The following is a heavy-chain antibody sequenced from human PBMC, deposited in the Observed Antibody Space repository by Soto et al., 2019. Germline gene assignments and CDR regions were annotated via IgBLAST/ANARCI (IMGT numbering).Heavy chain of an antibody. J-gene: IGHJ4*02. V-gene: IGHV1-69*02. CDR2: IIPILGIA. CDR3: EIAAAGNFDY. Sequence: SVKVSCKASGGTFSSYTISWVRQAPGQGLERMGRIIPILGIANYAQKFQGRVTITADKSTSTAYMELSSLRSEDTAVYYCEIAAAGNFDYWGQGTLVTVSS. D-gene: IGHD6-13*01. CDR1: GGTFSSYT.